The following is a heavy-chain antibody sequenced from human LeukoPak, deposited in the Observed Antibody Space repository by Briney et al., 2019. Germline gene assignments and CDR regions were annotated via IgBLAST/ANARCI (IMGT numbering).Heavy chain of an antibody. CDR1: GYTFTGYY. CDR3: PRDIPPKTGNRILLRY. J-gene: IGHJ4*02. CDR2: SNPNNGGT. Sequence: ASVKVSCKSCGYTFTGYYMHWVRQAPAQGRDWMGWSNPNNGGTNYVQKFQGRLTITRDTSISTADIVLSRLRSDGRPVYYCPRDIPPKTGNRILLRYGGQGTLVTVSS. D-gene: IGHD7-27*01. V-gene: IGHV1-2*02.